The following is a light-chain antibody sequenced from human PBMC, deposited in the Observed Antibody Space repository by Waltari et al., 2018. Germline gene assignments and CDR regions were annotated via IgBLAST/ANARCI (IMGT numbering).Light chain of an antibody. CDR2: EVS. Sequence: QSALTQPPSASGSPGQSVTISCTGTSSDVGGSNYVSWYQQHPGKAPKLMIYEVSKRHSGVPDRFAGSKSGNTASLTVSGLQAEDEADYYCSSYAGSDNWVFGGGTKLTAL. V-gene: IGLV2-8*01. CDR1: SSDVGGSNY. CDR3: SSYAGSDNWV. J-gene: IGLJ2*01.